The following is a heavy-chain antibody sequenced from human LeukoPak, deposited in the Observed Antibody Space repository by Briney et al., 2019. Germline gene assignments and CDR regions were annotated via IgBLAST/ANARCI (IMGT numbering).Heavy chain of an antibody. D-gene: IGHD1-1*01. V-gene: IGHV1-18*04. J-gene: IGHJ5*02. CDR3: AREAGTTDNWFDP. CDR2: ISAYNGNT. CDR1: GYTFTGYY. Sequence: ASVKVSCKASGYTFTGYYMHWVRQAPGQGLEWMGWISAYNGNTNYAQKLQGRVTMTTDTSTSTAYMELRSLRSDDTAVYYCAREAGTTDNWFDPWGQGTLVTVSS.